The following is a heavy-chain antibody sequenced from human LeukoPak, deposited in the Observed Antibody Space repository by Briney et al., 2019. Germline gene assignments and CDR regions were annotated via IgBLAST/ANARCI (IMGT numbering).Heavy chain of an antibody. CDR2: IYHSGST. J-gene: IGHJ4*02. V-gene: IGHV4-38-2*02. CDR1: GYSISSGYY. CDR3: ARESYGSGSYKDY. D-gene: IGHD3-10*01. Sequence: SETLSLTCAVSGYSISSGYYWGWIRQPPGKGLEWIGSIYHSGSTYYNPPLKSRVTISVDTSKNQFSLKLSSVTAADTAVYYCARESYGSGSYKDYWGQGTLVTVSS.